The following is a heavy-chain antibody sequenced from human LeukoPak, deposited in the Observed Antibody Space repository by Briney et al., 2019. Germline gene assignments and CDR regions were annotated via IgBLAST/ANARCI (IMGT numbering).Heavy chain of an antibody. D-gene: IGHD2-2*01. V-gene: IGHV1-69*01. CDR2: IIPIFGTA. Sequence: SVKVSCKASGGTFSSYAISWVRQAPGQGLEWMGGIIPIFGTANYAQKFQGRVTITADESTSTAYMELSSLRSEDTAVYYCARSPFPAAIDAFDIWGQGTMVTVSS. J-gene: IGHJ3*02. CDR3: ARSPFPAAIDAFDI. CDR1: GGTFSSYA.